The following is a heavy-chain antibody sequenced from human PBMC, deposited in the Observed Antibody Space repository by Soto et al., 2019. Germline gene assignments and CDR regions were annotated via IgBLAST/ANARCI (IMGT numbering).Heavy chain of an antibody. J-gene: IGHJ6*02. CDR3: ARDLQRITMVRGVITEPHYGMDV. Sequence: GSLRLSCAASGFTFSSYWMSWVRQAPGKGLEWVANIKQDGSEKYYVDSVKGRFTISRDNAKNSLYLQMNSLRAEDTAVYYCARDLQRITMVRGVITEPHYGMDVWGQWTTVTVSS. V-gene: IGHV3-7*01. CDR1: GFTFSSYW. CDR2: IKQDGSEK. D-gene: IGHD3-10*01.